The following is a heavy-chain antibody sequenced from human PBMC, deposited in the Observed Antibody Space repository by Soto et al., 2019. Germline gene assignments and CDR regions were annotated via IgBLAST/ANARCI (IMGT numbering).Heavy chain of an antibody. CDR3: ARDQPGYSYGYGLGY. CDR2: ISSSSSYI. J-gene: IGHJ4*02. D-gene: IGHD5-18*01. Sequence: EVQLVESGGGLVKPGGSLRLSCAASGFTISSYSMNWVHQAPGKGLEWVSSISSSSSYIYYADSVKGRFTISRDNAKNSLYLQMNSLRAEDTAVYYCARDQPGYSYGYGLGYWGQGTLVTVSS. V-gene: IGHV3-21*01. CDR1: GFTISSYS.